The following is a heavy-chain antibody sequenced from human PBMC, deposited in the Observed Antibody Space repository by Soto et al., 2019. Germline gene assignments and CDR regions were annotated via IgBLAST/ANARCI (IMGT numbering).Heavy chain of an antibody. J-gene: IGHJ6*02. CDR2: ISSGGDNT. Sequence: PGGSLRLSCAASVFTFSSHAMSWVRQAPGKGLEWVSTISSGGDNTYSADSVKGRFTISRDNSKNTLYLQMNSLRAEDTAVYYCAKDFDSYSSGRYGMDVWGQGTKVTVYS. CDR3: AKDFDSYSSGRYGMDV. D-gene: IGHD6-19*01. CDR1: VFTFSSHA. V-gene: IGHV3-23*01.